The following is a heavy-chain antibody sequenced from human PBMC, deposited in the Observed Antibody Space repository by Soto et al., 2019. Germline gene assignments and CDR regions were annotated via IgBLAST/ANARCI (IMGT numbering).Heavy chain of an antibody. CDR1: RFTFSDYS. CDR2: ISGGGETI. J-gene: IGHJ4*02. CDR3: ARESPSSQWLPTRYFDY. Sequence: EVQLVESGGDLVQPGGSLRLSCAASRFTFSDYSMNWVRQAPGKGLEWVSYISGGGETIYYADSVRGRFTISRDNAKNSLFLQMNSLRDEDTAVYYCARESPSSQWLPTRYFDYRGQGTLVTVSS. D-gene: IGHD6-19*01. V-gene: IGHV3-48*02.